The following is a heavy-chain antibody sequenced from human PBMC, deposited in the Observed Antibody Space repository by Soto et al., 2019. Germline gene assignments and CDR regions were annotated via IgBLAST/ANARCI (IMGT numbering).Heavy chain of an antibody. J-gene: IGHJ6*02. V-gene: IGHV3-21*01. CDR1: GFSFRSYY. D-gene: IGHD1-1*01. Sequence: GGSLRLSCAASGFSFRSYYMNWVRQAPGKGLEWVSSISSSSSYIIKYADSVQGRFTISRDNAKNSLFLQMNSLRAEDTAVYYCARDRAGWNDRFYYYGMDVWGQGTTVTVSS. CDR2: ISSSSSYII. CDR3: ARDRAGWNDRFYYYGMDV.